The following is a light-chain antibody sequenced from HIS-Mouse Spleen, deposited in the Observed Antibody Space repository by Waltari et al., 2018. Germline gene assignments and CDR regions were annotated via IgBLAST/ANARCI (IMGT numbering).Light chain of an antibody. J-gene: IGKJ2*01. V-gene: IGKV3-20*01. Sequence: EIVLTQSPGTLSLSPGERATLSCRASQRVSSSYLAWYQQKPVQAPRLLIYGASSRATGIPDRFSGSGSGTDFTLTISRLEPEDFAVYYCQQYGSSPPYTFGQGTKLEIK. CDR3: QQYGSSPPYT. CDR1: QRVSSSY. CDR2: GAS.